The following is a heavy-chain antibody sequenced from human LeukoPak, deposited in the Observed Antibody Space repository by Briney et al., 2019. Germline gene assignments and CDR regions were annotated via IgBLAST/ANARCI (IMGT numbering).Heavy chain of an antibody. J-gene: IGHJ4*02. CDR3: ARDRDGDEDFDY. Sequence: QPGGSLRLSCAASGFTFSSYSMNWVRRAPGKGLEWLSHTSVNGAVTTYADSVKGRFTISSDTAKNSLYLQLNSLTVGDTAMYYCARDRDGDEDFDYWGRGTLVTVSS. CDR2: TSVNGAVT. V-gene: IGHV3-48*01. CDR1: GFTFSSYS. D-gene: IGHD4-17*01.